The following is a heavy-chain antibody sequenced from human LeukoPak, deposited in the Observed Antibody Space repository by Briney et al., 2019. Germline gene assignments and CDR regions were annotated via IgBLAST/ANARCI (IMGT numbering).Heavy chain of an antibody. V-gene: IGHV1-69*06. CDR3: ARRLGYSSSWTDYYYMDV. CDR1: GGTFSSYA. CDR2: IIPIFGTA. D-gene: IGHD6-13*01. Sequence: SVKVSCKASGGTFSSYAISWVRQAPGQGLEWMGGIIPIFGTANYAQKFQGRVTITADKSTSTAYMELRSLRSDDTAVYYCARRLGYSSSWTDYYYMDVWGKGTTVTVSS. J-gene: IGHJ6*03.